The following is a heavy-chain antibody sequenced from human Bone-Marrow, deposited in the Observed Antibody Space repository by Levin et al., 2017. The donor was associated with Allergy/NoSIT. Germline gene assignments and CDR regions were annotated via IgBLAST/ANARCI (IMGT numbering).Heavy chain of an antibody. Sequence: SQTLSLTCTVSGGSIHNDGSTWGWIRQPPGKGLDWIATIRYSGDTYYNPSLRGRVTISLDTSKNQFSLNLNSLTATDTAVYYCVRLPTGYPNWFDSWGQGTLVTVSS. CDR3: VRLPTGYPNWFDS. CDR1: GGSIHNDGST. J-gene: IGHJ5*01. V-gene: IGHV4-39*01. CDR2: IRYSGDT. D-gene: IGHD5-12*01.